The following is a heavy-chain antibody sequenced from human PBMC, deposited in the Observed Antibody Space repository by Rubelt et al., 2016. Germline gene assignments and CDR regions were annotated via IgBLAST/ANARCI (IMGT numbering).Heavy chain of an antibody. Sequence: TFTSYGMHWVRQAPGKGLESVAVIWYGDGDNKYYADSVRGRFTISRDNSKNTMYLQMNSLRAEDTAVYYCARDGTEFGDYVEIQVGDSWGQGTLVTVSS. J-gene: IGHJ4*02. D-gene: IGHD4-17*01. CDR2: IWYGDGDNK. V-gene: IGHV3-33*01. CDR1: TFTSYG. CDR3: ARDGTEFGDYVEIQVGDS.